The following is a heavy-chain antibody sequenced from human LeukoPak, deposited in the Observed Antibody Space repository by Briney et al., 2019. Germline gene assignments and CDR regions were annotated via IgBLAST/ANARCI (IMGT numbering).Heavy chain of an antibody. V-gene: IGHV4-34*01. D-gene: IGHD2-2*02. CDR1: GGSFSGYY. CDR3: ARGRRYCSSTSCYIPSTSFYYYYYMDV. Sequence: SETLSLTCAVYGGSFSGYYWSWIRQPPGKGLEWIGEINHSGSTNYNPSLKSRVTISVDTSKNQVSLKLSSVTAADTAVYYCARGRRYCSSTSCYIPSTSFYYYYYMDVWGKGTTVTVSS. CDR2: INHSGST. J-gene: IGHJ6*03.